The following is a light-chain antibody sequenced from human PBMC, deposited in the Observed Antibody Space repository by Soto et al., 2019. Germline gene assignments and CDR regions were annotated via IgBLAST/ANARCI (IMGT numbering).Light chain of an antibody. V-gene: IGLV2-8*01. CDR3: SSYAGSNNFGV. Sequence: QSVLTQPPSASGSPGQSVTISGTGTSRDVGGYNYVSWYQQHPGKAPKLMIYEVSKRPSGVPDRFSGSKSGNTASLTVSGLQAEDEADYYCSSYAGSNNFGVFGTGTRSPS. J-gene: IGLJ1*01. CDR1: SRDVGGYNY. CDR2: EVS.